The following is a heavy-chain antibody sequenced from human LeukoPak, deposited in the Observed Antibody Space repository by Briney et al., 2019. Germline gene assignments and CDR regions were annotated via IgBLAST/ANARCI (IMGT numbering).Heavy chain of an antibody. CDR3: VRHVAGMCSGGTCYRFYV. J-gene: IGHJ6*02. D-gene: IGHD2-15*01. CDR1: GDSISSYY. Sequence: KPSETLSLTCTVSGDSISSYYWSWIRQPPGKGLEWIGYIYYSGSTNYNPSLKSRVTISVDTSKNQFSLKLSSVTAADTAVYFCVRHVAGMCSGGTCYRFYVWGQGTTVTVSS. V-gene: IGHV4-59*08. CDR2: IYYSGST.